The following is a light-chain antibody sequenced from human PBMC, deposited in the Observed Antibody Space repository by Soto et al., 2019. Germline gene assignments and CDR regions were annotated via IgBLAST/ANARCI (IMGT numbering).Light chain of an antibody. CDR1: RSNIGAGYD. V-gene: IGLV1-40*01. CDR2: GNS. Sequence: QSVLTQPPSVSGAPGQRVTISCTGSRSNIGAGYDVHWYQQLPGTAPKLLIYGNSNRPSGVPDRFSGSKSGTSASLAITGLKAEDEADYYCQSYDSSLSCVFGTGTKLTVL. CDR3: QSYDSSLSCV. J-gene: IGLJ1*01.